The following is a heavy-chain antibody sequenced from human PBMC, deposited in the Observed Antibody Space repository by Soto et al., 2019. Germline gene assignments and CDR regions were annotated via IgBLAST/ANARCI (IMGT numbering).Heavy chain of an antibody. D-gene: IGHD2-21*01. CDR3: VKEAPVKIAQHFDY. J-gene: IGHJ4*02. CDR2: VSWDGRVQ. V-gene: IGHV3-30*18. Sequence: QVQLVESGGGVVLPGRSLRLSCAASGFTFSNYGMQWFRQPPGKGLEWVAVVSWDGRVQYYADSVKGRFTISRDNSGNPLSLQMTSLRPEDTAVYYCVKEAPVKIAQHFDYWGQGTLVTVSS. CDR1: GFTFSNYG.